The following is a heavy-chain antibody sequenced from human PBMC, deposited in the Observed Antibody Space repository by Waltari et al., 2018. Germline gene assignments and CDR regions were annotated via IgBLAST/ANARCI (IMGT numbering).Heavy chain of an antibody. CDR3: AKVDGYGYFFDY. CDR1: GFTFSNYA. CDR2: ISGSGDNT. D-gene: IGHD5-18*01. Sequence: EVQLLESGGGLVQPGGSLRLSCAASGFTFSNYAMSWVRQAPGKGLEWDSGISGSGDNTYYADSVKGRFTISRDNKNTLYLQMNSLRAEDTAIYYCAKVDGYGYFFDYWGQGTLVTVSS. J-gene: IGHJ4*02. V-gene: IGHV3-23*01.